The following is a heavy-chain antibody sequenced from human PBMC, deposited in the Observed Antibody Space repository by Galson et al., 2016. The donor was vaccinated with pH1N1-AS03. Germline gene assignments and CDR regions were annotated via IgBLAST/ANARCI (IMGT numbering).Heavy chain of an antibody. J-gene: IGHJ4*02. CDR2: IHSGGGT. CDR1: GFRVSSDS. D-gene: IGHD5-24*01. CDR3: ARDLEMPTAH. V-gene: IGHV3-53*05. Sequence: SLRLSCAASGFRVSSDSMTWVRQAPGKGLEWVSVIHSGGGTYYAGSVKGRFSLSRDNFKNTVDLQMNRLRTEDTAVYYCARDLEMPTAHWGQRTLVTVSS.